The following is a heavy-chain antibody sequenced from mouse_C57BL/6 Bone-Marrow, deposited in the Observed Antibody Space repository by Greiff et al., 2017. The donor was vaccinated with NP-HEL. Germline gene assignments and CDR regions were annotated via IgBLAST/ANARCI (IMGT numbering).Heavy chain of an antibody. D-gene: IGHD2-5*01. J-gene: IGHJ4*01. Sequence: QVQLQQSGAELVRPGTSVKVSCKASGYAFTNYLIEWVKQRPGQGLEWIGVINPGSGGTNYNEKFKGKATLTADKSSSTAYMQLSSLTSEDSAVYFCARGTGYYYSNYVRYAMDYWGQGTSVTVSS. CDR2: INPGSGGT. CDR3: ARGTGYYYSNYVRYAMDY. CDR1: GYAFTNYL. V-gene: IGHV1-54*01.